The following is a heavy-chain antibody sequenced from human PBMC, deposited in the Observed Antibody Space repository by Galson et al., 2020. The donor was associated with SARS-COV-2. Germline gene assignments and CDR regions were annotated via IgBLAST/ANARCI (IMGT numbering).Heavy chain of an antibody. J-gene: IGHJ4*02. Sequence: PGGSLRLSCVVSGFTFSRYEMNWVRQAPGKGLEWVSYISSTSNNMFYADSVKGRFTISRDNAQNSLYLQMSSLRAEDTAVYYCARVTWFGDLHYLDSWGQGTQVTVSA. CDR3: ARVTWFGDLHYLDS. V-gene: IGHV3-48*03. CDR1: GFTFSRYE. D-gene: IGHD3-10*01. CDR2: ISSTSNNM.